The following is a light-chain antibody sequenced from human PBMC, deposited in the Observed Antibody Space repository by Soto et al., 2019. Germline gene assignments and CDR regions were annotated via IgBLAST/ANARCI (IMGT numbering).Light chain of an antibody. Sequence: SYELTQPPSVSVSPGQTASITCSGHKLGDKYACWYQQKPGQSPVLVMYRDTERPSGIPERFSGSNSGNTATLTISGTQAMDEADYYCQAWDSSTYVVFGGGTKVTVL. CDR1: KLGDKY. V-gene: IGLV3-1*01. CDR2: RDT. J-gene: IGLJ2*01. CDR3: QAWDSSTYVV.